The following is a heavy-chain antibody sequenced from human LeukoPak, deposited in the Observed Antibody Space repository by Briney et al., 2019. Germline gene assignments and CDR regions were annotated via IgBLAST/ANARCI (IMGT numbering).Heavy chain of an antibody. CDR3: ARRVGVPNNWFDP. Sequence: SETLSLTCTVSGGSISSNYWSWIRQPPGKGLEWIGYIYYSGSTNYNPSLKSRVTISVDTSKNQFSLKLSSVTAADTAVYYCARRVGVPNNWFDPWGQGTLVTVSS. J-gene: IGHJ5*02. CDR1: GGSISSNY. D-gene: IGHD2-15*01. CDR2: IYYSGST. V-gene: IGHV4-59*01.